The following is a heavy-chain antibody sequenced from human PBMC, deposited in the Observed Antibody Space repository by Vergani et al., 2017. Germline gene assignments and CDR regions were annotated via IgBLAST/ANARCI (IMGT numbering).Heavy chain of an antibody. CDR1: GGSISSGGYS. Sequence: QVQLQESGPGLVKPSQTLSLTCAVSGGSISSGGYSWSWIRQPPGKGLEWIGYIYHSGSTYYNPSLKSRVTISVDRSKNQFSLKLSSVTAADTAVYYCARHVALVPFDYWGQGTLVTVSS. CDR3: ARHVALVPFDY. CDR2: IYHSGST. J-gene: IGHJ4*02. V-gene: IGHV4-30-2*01. D-gene: IGHD6-13*01.